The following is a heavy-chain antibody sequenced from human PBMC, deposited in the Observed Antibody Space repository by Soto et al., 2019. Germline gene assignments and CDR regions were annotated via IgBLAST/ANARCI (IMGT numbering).Heavy chain of an antibody. D-gene: IGHD2-15*01. J-gene: IGHJ3*02. V-gene: IGHV3-74*01. CDR3: ARRYCSGGNCYLSAFDI. CDR1: GFTFSSYW. Sequence: EVQLVESGGGLVQSGGSLRLSCAASGFTFSSYWMHWVRQAPGKGLVWVSRINSDGSTTNYADSVRGPFTISRDNAKNTLYLQMNSLRAEDTAVYYCARRYCSGGNCYLSAFDIWGQGTMVTVSS. CDR2: INSDGSTT.